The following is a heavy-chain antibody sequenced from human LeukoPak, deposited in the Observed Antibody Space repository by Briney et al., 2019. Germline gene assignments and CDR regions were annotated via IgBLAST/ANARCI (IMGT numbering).Heavy chain of an antibody. CDR2: TSGSGGST. J-gene: IGHJ4*02. V-gene: IGHV3-23*01. D-gene: IGHD4-23*01. CDR3: AKRAVGPFDY. CDR1: GFTFSSYA. Sequence: GGSLRLSCAASGFTFSSYAMSWVRQAPGKGLAWVSATSGSGGSTYYADSLKGRFTISRDNSKNTPYLQMNSLRAEDTAVYYCAKRAVGPFDYWGQGTLVTVSS.